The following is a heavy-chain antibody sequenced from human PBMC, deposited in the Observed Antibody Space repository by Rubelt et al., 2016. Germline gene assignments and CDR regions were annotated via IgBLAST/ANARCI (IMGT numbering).Heavy chain of an antibody. J-gene: IGHJ4*02. D-gene: IGHD7-27*01. V-gene: IGHV3-15*01. Sequence: SWVRQVPGKGLEWVGRIKSKSDGGTTDYAAPVNGRFTISRDDSKNTLYLQMNSLKAEDTAVYYCAKDGGNWARFDYWGQGTLVTVSS. CDR2: IKSKSDGGTT. CDR3: AKDGGNWARFDY.